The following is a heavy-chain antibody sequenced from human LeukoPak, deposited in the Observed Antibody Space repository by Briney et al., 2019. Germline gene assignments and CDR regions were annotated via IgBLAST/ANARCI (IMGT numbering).Heavy chain of an antibody. CDR3: AREMYAGWYFAFDI. CDR2: ISNSGDYI. CDR1: GFTFSSFP. J-gene: IGHJ3*02. V-gene: IGHV3-21*01. Sequence: PGGSLRLSCTVSGFTFSSFPMAWVRQGPGKGLEWVASISNSGDYISYADSLKGRFTISRDNAKNSLFLQMSSLRAEDTAVYYCAREMYAGWYFAFDIWGQGTMVTVSS. D-gene: IGHD6-19*01.